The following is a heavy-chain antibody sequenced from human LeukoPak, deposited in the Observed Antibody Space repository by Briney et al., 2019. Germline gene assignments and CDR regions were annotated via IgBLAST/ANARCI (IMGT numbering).Heavy chain of an antibody. CDR1: GFTFSSYS. CDR2: ISSSSSYI. V-gene: IGHV3-21*04. Sequence: PGGSLRLSCAASGFTFSSYSMNWVRQAPGKGLEWVSSISSSSSYIYYADSVKGRFTISRDNAKNSLYLQMNSLRAEDTAVYYCARVVPATAPFDYWGQGTLVTVSS. CDR3: ARVVPATAPFDY. D-gene: IGHD2-21*02. J-gene: IGHJ4*02.